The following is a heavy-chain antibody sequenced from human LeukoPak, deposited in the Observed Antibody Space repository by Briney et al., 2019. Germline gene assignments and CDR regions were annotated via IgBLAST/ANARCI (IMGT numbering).Heavy chain of an antibody. CDR1: RYSFPGYR. Sequence: GGALTISRLCCRYSFPGYRLREVGQPRGKGLEGVGSIYPGDSNTRYSPSFQGEVTISADKTINTAYLQWSSLKASGTAMYYCAMYSSSPAGDYYYGMDVWGQGTTVTVSS. J-gene: IGHJ6*02. V-gene: IGHV5-51*01. CDR2: IYPGDSNT. D-gene: IGHD6-13*01. CDR3: AMYSSSPAGDYYYGMDV.